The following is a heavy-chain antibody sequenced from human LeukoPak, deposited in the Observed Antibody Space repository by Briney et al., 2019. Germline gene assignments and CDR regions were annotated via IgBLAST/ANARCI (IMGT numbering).Heavy chain of an antibody. J-gene: IGHJ1*01. CDR3: ARESEYSSSSAEYFQH. Sequence: KPSETLSLTCTVSGGSISSYYWSWLRQPPGKGLEWLGYIYYSGSTNYNPSLKSRVTISVDTSKNQFSLKLSSVTAADTAVYYCARESEYSSSSAEYFQHWGQGTLVTVSS. CDR1: GGSISSYY. CDR2: IYYSGST. V-gene: IGHV4-59*01. D-gene: IGHD6-6*01.